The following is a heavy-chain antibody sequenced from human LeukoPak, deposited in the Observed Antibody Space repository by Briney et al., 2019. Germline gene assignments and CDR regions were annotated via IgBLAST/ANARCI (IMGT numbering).Heavy chain of an antibody. Sequence: SVKVSCKASGGTFSSYAISWVRQAPGQGLEWMGGIIPIFGTANYAQKFQGRVTITADKSTSTAYMELSSLRSEDTAVYYCAREGEIAAAGTNAFDIWGQGTMVTVSS. CDR1: GGTFSSYA. D-gene: IGHD6-13*01. CDR3: AREGEIAAAGTNAFDI. V-gene: IGHV1-69*06. CDR2: IIPIFGTA. J-gene: IGHJ3*02.